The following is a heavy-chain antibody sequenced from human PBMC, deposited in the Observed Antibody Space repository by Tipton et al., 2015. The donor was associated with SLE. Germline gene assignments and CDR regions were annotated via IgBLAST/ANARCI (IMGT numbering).Heavy chain of an antibody. J-gene: IGHJ4*02. CDR2: IYTSGST. Sequence: LRLSCTVSGGSISSYYWSWIRQPAGKGLEWIGRIYTSGSTNYNPSLKSRVTMSVDTSKNQFSLKLRSVTAADTAVYYCPRENYYDTRLDYWDQGTLVTVSS. CDR1: GGSISSYY. D-gene: IGHD3-22*01. CDR3: PRENYYDTRLDY. V-gene: IGHV4-4*07.